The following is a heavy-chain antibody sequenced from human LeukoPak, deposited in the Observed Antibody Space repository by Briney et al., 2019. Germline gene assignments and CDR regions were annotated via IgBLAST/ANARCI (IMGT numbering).Heavy chain of an antibody. V-gene: IGHV3-21*01. J-gene: IGHJ4*02. CDR2: ITSSGSYI. CDR3: ARDQGGVGY. CDR1: AFSFSNYN. D-gene: IGHD3-16*01. Sequence: GGSLRLSCAAAAFSFSNYNMNWVRQAPGKGLEWVSSITSSGSYIYCADSVKGRFTISRDNAKNSLYLQMNSLRAEDTAVYYCARDQGGVGYWGQGTLVTVSS.